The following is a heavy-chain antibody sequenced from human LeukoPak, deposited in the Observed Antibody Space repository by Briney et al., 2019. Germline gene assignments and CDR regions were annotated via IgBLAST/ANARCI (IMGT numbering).Heavy chain of an antibody. CDR2: FDPEDGET. Sequence: ASVKVSCKVSGYTLTELSMHWVRQAPGKGLEWMGGFDPEDGETIYAQKFQGRVTKTEDTSTDTAYMELSSLRSEDTAVYYCATGIVVVPAFDYWGQGTLVTVSS. D-gene: IGHD2-2*01. CDR1: GYTLTELS. V-gene: IGHV1-24*01. CDR3: ATGIVVVPAFDY. J-gene: IGHJ4*02.